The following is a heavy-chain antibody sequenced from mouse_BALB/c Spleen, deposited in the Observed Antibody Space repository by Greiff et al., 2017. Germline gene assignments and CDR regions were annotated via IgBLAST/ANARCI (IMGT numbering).Heavy chain of an antibody. D-gene: IGHD2-4*01. CDR1: GYTFTSYT. CDR3: ARSGDYDYVALFDY. V-gene: IGHV1-4*02. Sequence: QVQLQQSAAELARPGASVKMSCKASGYTFTSYTMHWVKQRPGQGLEWIGYINPSSGYTEYNQKFKDKTTLTADKSSSTAYMQLSSLTSEDSAVYYCARSGDYDYVALFDYWGQGTTLTVSS. J-gene: IGHJ2*01. CDR2: INPSSGYT.